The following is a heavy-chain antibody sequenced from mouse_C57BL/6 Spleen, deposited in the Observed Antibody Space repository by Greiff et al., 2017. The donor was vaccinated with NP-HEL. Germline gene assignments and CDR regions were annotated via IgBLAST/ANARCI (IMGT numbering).Heavy chain of an antibody. CDR1: GYSITSGYY. CDR2: ISYDGSN. CDR3: ARGVLRY. D-gene: IGHD1-1*01. V-gene: IGHV3-6*01. Sequence: EVQLQQSGPGLVKPSQSLSLTCSVTGYSITSGYYWNWIRQFPGNKLEWMGYISYDGSNNYNPSLKNRISITRDTSKNQFFLKLNSVTTEDTATYYCARGVLRYWGQGTTLTVSS. J-gene: IGHJ2*01.